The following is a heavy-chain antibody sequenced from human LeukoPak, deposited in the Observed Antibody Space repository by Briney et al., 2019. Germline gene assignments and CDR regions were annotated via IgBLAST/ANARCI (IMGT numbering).Heavy chain of an antibody. D-gene: IGHD3-16*02. J-gene: IGHJ4*02. Sequence: GGSLRLSCAASGFTFSSYGMHWVRQAPGKGLEWVAVIWYDGSNKYYADSVKGRFTISRDNSKNTLYLQMNSLRAEDTAVYYCARDAYKPDYVWGSYLPGYYFDYWGQGTLVTVSS. CDR1: GFTFSSYG. CDR2: IWYDGSNK. V-gene: IGHV3-33*01. CDR3: ARDAYKPDYVWGSYLPGYYFDY.